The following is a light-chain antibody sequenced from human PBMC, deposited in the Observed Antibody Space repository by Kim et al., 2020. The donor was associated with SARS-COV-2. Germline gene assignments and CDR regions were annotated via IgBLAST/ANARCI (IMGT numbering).Light chain of an antibody. CDR2: EVS. Sequence: GQSGTISCTGTSRDVGASEFVSGDQQHPGKAPKLMVYEVSKRPSGVPDRFSGSKSGSTASLTVSGLRAEDEADDYCNAQGGSNNVLFGGGTQLTVL. CDR3: NAQGGSNNVL. V-gene: IGLV2-8*01. J-gene: IGLJ3*02. CDR1: SRDVGASEF.